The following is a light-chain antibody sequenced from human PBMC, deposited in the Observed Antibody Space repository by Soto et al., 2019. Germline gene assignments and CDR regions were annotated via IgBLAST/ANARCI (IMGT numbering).Light chain of an antibody. CDR2: AAP. Sequence: DIQLAQSPSALSESVGDRVTITCRASQGISNYLAWYQQKPGKVPKLLIYAAPTLQSGVPSRFSGSGPGTDSTLTISGLQPEDVATYYCQKYNSAPRTFGPGTKVDIK. J-gene: IGKJ3*01. CDR3: QKYNSAPRT. V-gene: IGKV1-27*01. CDR1: QGISNY.